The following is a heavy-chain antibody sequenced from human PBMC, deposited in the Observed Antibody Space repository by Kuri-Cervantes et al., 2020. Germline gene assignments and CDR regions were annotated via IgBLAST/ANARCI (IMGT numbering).Heavy chain of an antibody. D-gene: IGHD6-13*01. CDR1: GGSISSGDYY. J-gene: IGHJ4*02. CDR2: INHSGST. V-gene: IGHV4-39*07. Sequence: SETLSLTCTVSGGSISSGDYYWSWIRQPPGKGLEWIGEINHSGSTNYNPSLKSRVTISVDTSKNQFSLKLSSVTAADTAVYYCASGQEGRTPHSSSWSYPEFDYWGQGTLVTVSS. CDR3: ASGQEGRTPHSSSWSYPEFDY.